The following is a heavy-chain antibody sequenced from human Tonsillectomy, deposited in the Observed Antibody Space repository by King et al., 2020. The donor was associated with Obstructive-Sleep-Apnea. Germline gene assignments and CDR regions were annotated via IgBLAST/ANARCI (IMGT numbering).Heavy chain of an antibody. J-gene: IGHJ4*02. CDR1: GFTVSNNY. Sequence: VQLVESGGDLVQPGGSLRLSCAASGFTVSNNYMSWVRQAPGRGLEWVSVIYSGSSTYYADSVKGRFTISRDNSKNTLYLQMNSLRAEDTVVYYGARVVGAIIYWGQGTLVTVSS. V-gene: IGHV3-66*01. D-gene: IGHD1-26*01. CDR2: IYSGSST. CDR3: ARVVGAIIY.